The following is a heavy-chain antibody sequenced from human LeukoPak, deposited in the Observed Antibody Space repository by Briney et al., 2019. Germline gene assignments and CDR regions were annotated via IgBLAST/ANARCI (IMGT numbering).Heavy chain of an antibody. J-gene: IGHJ5*02. Sequence: SETLSLTCTLSGGSISTYYWSWVRQPPGKGLEWIGYIYYTGSTDYNPSLKSRVTMSVDTSKNQFSLNLSSVTAADTAVYYCAPPPYYYEANGYSVAWGQGTLVTVSS. CDR2: IYYTGST. CDR1: GGSISTYY. D-gene: IGHD3-22*01. CDR3: APPPYYYEANGYSVA. V-gene: IGHV4-59*12.